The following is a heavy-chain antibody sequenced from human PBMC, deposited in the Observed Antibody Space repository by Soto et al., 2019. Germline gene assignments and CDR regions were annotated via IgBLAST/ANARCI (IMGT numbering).Heavy chain of an antibody. D-gene: IGHD6-6*01. CDR1: GFTVSTYN. V-gene: IGHV3-53*02. Sequence: EVHLVESGGGLMQPGGSLRLSCAASGFTVSTYNMIWVRQAPVKGLEWVSVTYSGGSTQYADSVKGRFTVSRDNSKNTLWLQMNSLRAGDTAVYYCVKYGGAAARPTFYYGLDVWGQGTTVTVSS. J-gene: IGHJ6*02. CDR3: VKYGGAAARPTFYYGLDV. CDR2: TYSGGST.